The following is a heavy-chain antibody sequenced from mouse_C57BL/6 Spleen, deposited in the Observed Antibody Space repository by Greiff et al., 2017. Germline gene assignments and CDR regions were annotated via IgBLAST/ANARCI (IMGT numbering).Heavy chain of an antibody. CDR3: ARWGTWYFDV. CDR1: GYTFTSYW. Sequence: QVQLQQPGAELVKPGASVKLSCKASGYTFTSYWMHWVKQRPGRGLEGIGRIDPNSGGTKYNEKFKGKATLTVDKPSSTAYMQLSSLTSEDSAVYYCARWGTWYFDVWGTGTTVTVSS. D-gene: IGHD2-14*01. CDR2: IDPNSGGT. J-gene: IGHJ1*03. V-gene: IGHV1-72*01.